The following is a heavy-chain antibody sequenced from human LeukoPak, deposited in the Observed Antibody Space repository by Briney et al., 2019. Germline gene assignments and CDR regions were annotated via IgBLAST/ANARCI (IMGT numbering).Heavy chain of an antibody. CDR1: GFTFSSYA. CDR2: ISGSGGST. V-gene: IGHV3-23*01. Sequence: GGSLRLSCAASGFTFSSYAMSWVRQAPGKGPEWVSAISGSGGSTYYADSVKGRFTISRDNSKNTLYLQMNSLRAEDTAVYYCAKDPLSYYYYYYMDVWGKGTTVTVSS. CDR3: AKDPLSYYYYYYMDV. J-gene: IGHJ6*03.